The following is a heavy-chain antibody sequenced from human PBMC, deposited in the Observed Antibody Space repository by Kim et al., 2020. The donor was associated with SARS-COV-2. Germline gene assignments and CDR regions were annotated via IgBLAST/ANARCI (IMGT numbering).Heavy chain of an antibody. J-gene: IGHJ4*02. CDR2: IYYSGNT. D-gene: IGHD2-21*01. CDR3: ARISHCGGYCYSFDY. V-gene: IGHV4-59*08. Sequence: SETLSLTCTVSGGSLTSYHWSWIRQPPGKGLEWIGYIYYSGNTNYNPSLKSRVTVSVDTSKNQFSLRLSSVTAADTAVYYCARISHCGGYCYSFDYWGQGTLVTVSS. CDR1: GGSLTSYH.